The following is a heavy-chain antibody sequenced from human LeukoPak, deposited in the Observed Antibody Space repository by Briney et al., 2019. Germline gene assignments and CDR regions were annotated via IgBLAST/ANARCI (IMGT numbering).Heavy chain of an antibody. Sequence: GGSLSLSCAASGVTVSSTYMSWVRQAPGKGLEWVSVIYGGSSTSIADSVTGRFTISRDNSKNTLFLQMNSLRAEDTAVYYCARASKVETFDVWGQGTMVTVSS. CDR2: IYGGSST. CDR1: GVTVSSTY. V-gene: IGHV3-66*01. J-gene: IGHJ3*01. CDR3: ARASKVETFDV. D-gene: IGHD2-15*01.